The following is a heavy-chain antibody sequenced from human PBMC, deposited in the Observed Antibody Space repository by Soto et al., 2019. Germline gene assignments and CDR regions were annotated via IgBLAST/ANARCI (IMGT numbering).Heavy chain of an antibody. D-gene: IGHD3-16*01. CDR2: IKSGGTST. V-gene: IGHV3-23*01. J-gene: IGHJ4*02. CDR1: GFSFDNYG. CDR3: AQLGLMTFSHKHYFNH. Sequence: GGSLRLSCVASGFSFDNYGMSWVRQAPGEGLEWVSAIKSGGTSTYYAASVEDRFTTSRDNSKNTLYLQLNSLRAEDTAVYYCAQLGLMTFSHKHYFNHWGRGTLVTVSS.